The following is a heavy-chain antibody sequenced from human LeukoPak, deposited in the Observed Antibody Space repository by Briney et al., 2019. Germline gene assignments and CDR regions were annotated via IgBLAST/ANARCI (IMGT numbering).Heavy chain of an antibody. CDR1: GYSITNYW. CDR2: IYPADSDI. J-gene: IGHJ5*02. V-gene: IGHV5-51*01. Sequence: GESLKISCKGSGYSITNYWIAWVRQMPGKGLEWMGIIYPADSDIRYSPSFQGQVTISADKSISTAYLQWSSLRASDTAMYYCARQEYCSGGSCYTWFDPWGQGTLVTVSS. D-gene: IGHD2-15*01. CDR3: ARQEYCSGGSCYTWFDP.